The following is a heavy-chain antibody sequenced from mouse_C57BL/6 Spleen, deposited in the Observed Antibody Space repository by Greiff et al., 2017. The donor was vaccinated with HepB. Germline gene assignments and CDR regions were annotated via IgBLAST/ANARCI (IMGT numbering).Heavy chain of an antibody. Sequence: QVQLQQPGAELVRPGSSVKLSCKASGYTFTSYWKDWVKQRPGQGLEWIGNIYPSDSETHYNQKFKDKATLTVDKSSSTAYMQLSSLTSEDSAVYYCARETTVVNWYFDVWGTGTTVTVSS. D-gene: IGHD1-1*01. CDR2: IYPSDSET. CDR1: GYTFTSYW. J-gene: IGHJ1*03. V-gene: IGHV1-61*01. CDR3: ARETTVVNWYFDV.